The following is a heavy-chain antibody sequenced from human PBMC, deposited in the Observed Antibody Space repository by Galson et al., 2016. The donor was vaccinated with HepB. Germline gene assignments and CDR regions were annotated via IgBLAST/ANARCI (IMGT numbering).Heavy chain of an antibody. D-gene: IGHD3-3*01. CDR2: IGYDGSHK. Sequence: SLRLSCAASGVIFSKYTMHWVRQAPGQRLEWVAVIGYDGSHKYYAESVKGRFIISRDNSKNTLHLQMNGLRPEDTAVYYCAKIYDEFWSGYYYYHYGMDVWGKGTRVTVSS. CDR3: AKIYDEFWSGYYYYHYGMDV. CDR1: GVIFSKYT. V-gene: IGHV3-30*18. J-gene: IGHJ6*04.